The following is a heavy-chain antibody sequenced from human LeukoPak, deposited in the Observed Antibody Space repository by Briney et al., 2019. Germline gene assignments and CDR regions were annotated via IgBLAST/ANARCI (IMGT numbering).Heavy chain of an antibody. CDR1: GFTLNNYW. J-gene: IGHJ4*02. D-gene: IGHD6-19*01. CDR3: ARPLSGWYN. Sequence: GGSLRLSCAASGFTLNNYWMHWVRQAPGKGLVWVSRINSDGSRTNYADSVKGRFTISRDNAKKTLYLQMNSLRAEDTAVYYCARPLSGWYNWGQGTLVTVSS. V-gene: IGHV3-74*01. CDR2: INSDGSRT.